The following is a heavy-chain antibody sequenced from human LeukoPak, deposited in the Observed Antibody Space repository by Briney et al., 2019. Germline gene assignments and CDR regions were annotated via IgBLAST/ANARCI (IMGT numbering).Heavy chain of an antibody. CDR3: AREGDSSVYYDC. CDR2: IHHSGST. D-gene: IGHD3-22*01. J-gene: IGHJ4*02. V-gene: IGHV4-34*01. Sequence: PSETLSLTCAVYRGSFSGYYWSWIRQPPGKGLEWIGEIHHSGSTNYNPSLKSRVTISVDTSKNQFSLKLSSVTAADTAVYYCAREGDSSVYYDCWGQGTLVTVSS. CDR1: RGSFSGYY.